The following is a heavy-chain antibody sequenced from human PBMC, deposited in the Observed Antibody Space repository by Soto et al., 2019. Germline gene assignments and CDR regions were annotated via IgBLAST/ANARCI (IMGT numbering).Heavy chain of an antibody. V-gene: IGHV3-23*01. D-gene: IGHD3-10*01. CDR3: AKVGYYYGSGSHYYYYGMDV. CDR1: GFTFSSYA. CDR2: ISGSGGST. Sequence: GGSLRLSCAASGFTFSSYAMSWVRQAPGKGLEWVSAISGSGGSTYYADSVKGRFTISRDNSKNTLYLQMNSLRAEDTAVYYCAKVGYYYGSGSHYYYYGMDVWGQGTTVTVSS. J-gene: IGHJ6*02.